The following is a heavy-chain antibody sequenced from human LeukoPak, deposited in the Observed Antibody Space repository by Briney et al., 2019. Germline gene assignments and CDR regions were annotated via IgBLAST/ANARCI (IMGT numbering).Heavy chain of an antibody. D-gene: IGHD6-19*01. CDR2: ITTSDGNT. CDR3: ATQLHAGYSSGWYFDY. V-gene: IGHV3-23*01. Sequence: QAGGSLRLSCAASGFTFSSYTMSWVRQAPGKGLEWVSTITTSDGNTYYADSVKGRFTVSRDNSKNTLYLQMNSLRAEDTAVYYCATQLHAGYSSGWYFDYWGQGTLVTVSS. CDR1: GFTFSSYT. J-gene: IGHJ4*02.